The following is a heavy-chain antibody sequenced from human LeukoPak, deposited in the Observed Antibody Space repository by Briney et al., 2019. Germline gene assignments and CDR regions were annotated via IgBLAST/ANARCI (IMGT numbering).Heavy chain of an antibody. CDR2: IFYSGST. D-gene: IGHD1-26*01. Sequence: SETLSLTCTVSDGSISNYYWSWIRQSPGKGLEWIGYIFYSGSTKYNPSLKSRVTISVDTSKNQFSLKLSSVTAADTAVYYCARGLSGGAAIDYWGQGTLVTVSS. V-gene: IGHV4-59*01. J-gene: IGHJ4*02. CDR1: DGSISNYY. CDR3: ARGLSGGAAIDY.